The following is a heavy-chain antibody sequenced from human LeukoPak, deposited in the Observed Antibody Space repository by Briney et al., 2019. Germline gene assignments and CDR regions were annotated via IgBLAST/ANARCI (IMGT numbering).Heavy chain of an antibody. V-gene: IGHV1-2*02. J-gene: IGHJ4*02. CDR1: GYTFTGYY. D-gene: IGHD5-12*01. CDR2: INPYSGDT. CDR3: ARTNGGYEYN. Sequence: ASVKVSCKASGYTFTGYYMYWVRQAPGQGLAWMGWINPYSGDTTYAQKFQGRLTLTRDTSISTAYMEVNRLKSDDTAVYYCARTNGGYEYNWGQGTRVIVSS.